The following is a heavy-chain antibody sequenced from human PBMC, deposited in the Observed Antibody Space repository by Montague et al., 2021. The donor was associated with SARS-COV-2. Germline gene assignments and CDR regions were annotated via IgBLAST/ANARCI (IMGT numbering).Heavy chain of an antibody. CDR1: GFTFGDHA. CDR2: ITWDSGTL. J-gene: IGHJ4*02. D-gene: IGHD3-22*01. V-gene: IGHV3-9*01. Sequence: SLRLSCAASGFTFGDHAMHWVRQPPGKGPEWISGITWDSGTLGYXDSXKGRFTISRDNAKNSLYLQMNSLRVEDTALYYCAKDFDYYDSSGYFDYWGQGTLVTVSS. CDR3: AKDFDYYDSSGYFDY.